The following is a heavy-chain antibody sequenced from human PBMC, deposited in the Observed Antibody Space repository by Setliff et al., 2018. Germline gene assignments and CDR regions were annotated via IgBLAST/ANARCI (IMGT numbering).Heavy chain of an antibody. J-gene: IGHJ4*02. V-gene: IGHV3-21*04. Sequence: GGSLRLSCAASGFTFSSYSMNWVRQAPGKGLEWVSSISSSSSPVDYVDSVKGRFTISRDNTKNLVYLQMDSLRADDTAVYYCTRSRGTTVYDYWGQGTLVTVSS. D-gene: IGHD1-7*01. CDR3: TRSRGTTVYDY. CDR1: GFTFSSYS. CDR2: ISSSSSPV.